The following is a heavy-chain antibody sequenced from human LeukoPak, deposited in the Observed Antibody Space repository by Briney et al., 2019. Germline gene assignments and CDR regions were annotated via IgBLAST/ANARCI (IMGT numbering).Heavy chain of an antibody. V-gene: IGHV3-21*01. CDR2: ISSSSSYI. CDR3: ARAHYYDSSGYPLFDY. CDR1: GFTFSSYS. D-gene: IGHD3-22*01. J-gene: IGHJ4*02. Sequence: PGGSLRLSCAASGFTFSSYSMNWVRQAPGKGLEWVSSISSSSSYIYYADSVKGRFTISRDNAKNSLYLQMSSLRAEDTAVYYCARAHYYDSSGYPLFDYWGQGTLVTVSS.